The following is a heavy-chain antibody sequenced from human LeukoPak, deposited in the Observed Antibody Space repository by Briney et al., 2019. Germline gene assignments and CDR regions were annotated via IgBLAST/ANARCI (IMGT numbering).Heavy chain of an antibody. J-gene: IGHJ3*02. CDR2: ISDDGSNR. Sequence: GRSLGLSCAASGFTFSRYGMHWARQAPGKGLERGAVISDDGSNRYYGDFVKGRFTISRDNSKNTLYLQMNSLRAEDTAVYYCAKVKYSGAGSYYAFHMWGQGTMVSVSS. D-gene: IGHD3-10*01. V-gene: IGHV3-30*18. CDR3: AKVKYSGAGSYYAFHM. CDR1: GFTFSRYG.